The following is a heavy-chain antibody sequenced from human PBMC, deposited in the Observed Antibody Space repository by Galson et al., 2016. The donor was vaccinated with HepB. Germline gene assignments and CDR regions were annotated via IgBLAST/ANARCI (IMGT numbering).Heavy chain of an antibody. J-gene: IGHJ2*01. D-gene: IGHD2-15*01. V-gene: IGHV4-59*01. Sequence: SETLSLTCTVSGGSISTYYWSWIRQPPGKGLEWIGYIYYPGSATHNPSLKSRVSTSLDTPQNQFSLRLNSLTAADTAVYYCARGGPFWYFDLWGRGTLVTVSS. CDR2: IYYPGSA. CDR1: GGSISTYY. CDR3: ARGGPFWYFDL.